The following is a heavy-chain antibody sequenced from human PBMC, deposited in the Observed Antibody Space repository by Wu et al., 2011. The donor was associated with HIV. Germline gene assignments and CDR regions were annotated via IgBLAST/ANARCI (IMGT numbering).Heavy chain of an antibody. CDR3: ARVVFPRXMDV. CDR1: GYTFTSDY. CDR2: INGNNGDT. V-gene: IGHV1-18*04. Sequence: QVQLVQSGAEVKKPGASVKVSCKASGYTFTSDYMHWVRQAPGQGLEWMGWINGNNGDTDYAQKFQGRVTMTTDTSTTTAYMELRSLRSDDTAVFYXARVVFPRXMDVWGKGTTVIVSS. J-gene: IGHJ6*03.